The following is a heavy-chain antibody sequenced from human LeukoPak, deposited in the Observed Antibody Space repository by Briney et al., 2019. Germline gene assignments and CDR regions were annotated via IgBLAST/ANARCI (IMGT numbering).Heavy chain of an antibody. J-gene: IGHJ4*02. V-gene: IGHV1-18*01. CDR1: GYTFTSYG. CDR3: AGEGRPSPYSSGWYYFDY. D-gene: IGHD6-19*01. Sequence: ASVKVSCKASGYTFTSYGISWVRQAPGQGLEWMGWISAYNGNTNYAQKLQGRVTMTTDTSTSTAYMELRSLRSDDTAVYYCAGEGRPSPYSSGWYYFDYWGQGTLVTVSS. CDR2: ISAYNGNT.